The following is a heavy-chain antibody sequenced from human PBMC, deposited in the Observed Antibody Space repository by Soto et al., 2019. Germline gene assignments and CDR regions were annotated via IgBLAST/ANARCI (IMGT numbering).Heavy chain of an antibody. Sequence: TQSVTCSVADGCIISYEWSCIRQPTGKGLEWIGYIYYSGSTNYNPSLKSRVTISVDTSKNQFSLKLNSMTAADTAVYYCARHNYGSGSTYFDYWGQGTLVTVSS. CDR2: IYYSGST. CDR1: DGCIISYE. CDR3: ARHNYGSGSTYFDY. D-gene: IGHD3-10*01. V-gene: IGHV4-59*08. J-gene: IGHJ4*02.